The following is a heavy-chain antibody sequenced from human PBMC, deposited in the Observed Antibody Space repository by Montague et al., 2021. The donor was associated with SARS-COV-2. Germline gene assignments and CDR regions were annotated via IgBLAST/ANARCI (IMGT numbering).Heavy chain of an antibody. CDR2: IYYSGST. CDR1: GGSISSYY. J-gene: IGHJ5*02. D-gene: IGHD3-10*01. CDR3: ARTYYYGSVVWFDP. V-gene: IGHV4-59*08. Sequence: TLSLTCTVSGGSISSYYWSWIRQPPGKGLEWIGYIYYSGSTNYNPSLKSRVTISVDTSKNQFSLKLSSVTAADTAGYYCARTYYYGSVVWFDPWGQGTLVTVSS.